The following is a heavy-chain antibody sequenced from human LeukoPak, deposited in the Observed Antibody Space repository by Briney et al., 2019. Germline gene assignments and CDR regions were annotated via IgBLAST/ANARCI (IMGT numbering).Heavy chain of an antibody. V-gene: IGHV3-23*01. CDR1: GFTFSSYG. D-gene: IGHD5-12*01. CDR2: ISGSGVST. J-gene: IGHJ4*02. Sequence: GGSLRLSCAASGFTFSSYGMSWVRQAPGKGLEWVSGISGSGVSAISGSGVSTYYADSAKGRFTISRDNSKNTLYLQMNSLRAEDTAVYYCAKGNIVADWGQGALVTVSS. CDR3: AKGNIVAD.